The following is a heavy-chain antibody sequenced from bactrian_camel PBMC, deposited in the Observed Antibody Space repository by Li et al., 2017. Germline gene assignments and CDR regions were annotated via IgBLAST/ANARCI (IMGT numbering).Heavy chain of an antibody. CDR2: TYTAGSST. V-gene: IGHV3-2*01. CDR3: ARDASRVYGSSSWSDLANCGH. Sequence: QLVESGGGLVQPGGSLRLSCAASGFTFSSYYMSWVRQAPGKGLEWVSSTYTAGSSTYYSDSVKGRFTISRGNAKNTLYLQMNSLKPEDTAKYYCARDASRVYGSSSWSDLANCGHWGQGTQVTVS. CDR1: GFTFSSYY. J-gene: IGHJ4*01. D-gene: IGHD6*01.